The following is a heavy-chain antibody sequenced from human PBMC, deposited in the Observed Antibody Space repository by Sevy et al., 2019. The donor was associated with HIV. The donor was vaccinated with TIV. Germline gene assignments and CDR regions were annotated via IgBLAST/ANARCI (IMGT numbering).Heavy chain of an antibody. CDR3: AATREYYSDNSGYFDF. CDR2: FDPEDGET. J-gene: IGHJ4*02. CDR1: GSTLTQLS. V-gene: IGHV1-24*01. D-gene: IGHD3-22*01. Sequence: ASVKVSCKVSGSTLTQLSMHWVRQVPGKGLEWMGRFDPEDGETIYAQKFQGRVTLPEDTSTDTAYMELSSLRSEDTAVYYCAATREYYSDNSGYFDFWGQGTLVTVSS.